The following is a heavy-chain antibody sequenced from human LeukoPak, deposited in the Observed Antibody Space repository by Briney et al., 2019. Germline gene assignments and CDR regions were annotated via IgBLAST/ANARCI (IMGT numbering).Heavy chain of an antibody. CDR2: IIPIFGTA. D-gene: IGHD2-2*01. J-gene: IGHJ4*02. CDR3: AGGRTDIVVVPATLRNYYFDY. CDR1: GGTFSSYA. V-gene: IGHV1-69*06. Sequence: ASVKVSCKASGGTFSSYAINWVRQAPGQGLEWMGGIIPIFGTANYAQKFQGRVTITADKSTSTAYMELSSLRSEDTAVYYCAGGRTDIVVVPATLRNYYFDYWGQGTLVTVSS.